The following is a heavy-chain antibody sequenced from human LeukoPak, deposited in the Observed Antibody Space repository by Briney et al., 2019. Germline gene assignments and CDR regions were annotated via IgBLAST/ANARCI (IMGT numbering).Heavy chain of an antibody. CDR1: GYTFSSYD. V-gene: IGHV1-69*04. J-gene: IGHJ4*02. D-gene: IGHD6-6*01. CDR2: IIPILGIA. Sequence: ASVKVSCKASGYTFSSYDIGWVRQAPGQGLEWMGRIIPILGIANYAQKFQGRVTITADKSTSTAYMELSSLRSEDTAVYYCARDPSFSYADYWGQGTLVTVSS. CDR3: ARDPSFSYADY.